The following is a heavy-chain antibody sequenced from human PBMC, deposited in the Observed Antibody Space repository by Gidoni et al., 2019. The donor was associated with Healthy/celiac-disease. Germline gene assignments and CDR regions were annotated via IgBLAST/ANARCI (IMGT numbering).Heavy chain of an antibody. CDR3: AREGRNSIYYYYMDV. CDR1: GGSISSYS. D-gene: IGHD1-7*01. V-gene: IGHV4-59*01. J-gene: IGHJ6*03. CDR2: IYYSGST. Sequence: QVQLQESGPGLVKPSETLSLTCTVSGGSISSYSWSWIRQPPGKGLEWIGYIYYSGSTNYNPSLKSRVNISVETSKNQFSRKLSSVTAADTAVYYCAREGRNSIYYYYMDVWGKGTTVTVSS.